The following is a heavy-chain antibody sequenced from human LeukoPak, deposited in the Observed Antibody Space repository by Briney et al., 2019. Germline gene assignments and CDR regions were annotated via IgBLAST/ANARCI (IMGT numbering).Heavy chain of an antibody. CDR2: IHYSGST. Sequence: PSETLSLTCTVSGGSISSSTYYWAWIRQPPGKGVEGIGSIHYSGSTYYNPSLKSRVTISGDTSKNQFSLKLSSMTAADTAVFYCARRSQTAAGRGIDYWGQGTLVTVSS. J-gene: IGHJ4*02. CDR3: ARRSQTAAGRGIDY. CDR1: GGSISSSTYY. V-gene: IGHV4-39*01. D-gene: IGHD6-13*01.